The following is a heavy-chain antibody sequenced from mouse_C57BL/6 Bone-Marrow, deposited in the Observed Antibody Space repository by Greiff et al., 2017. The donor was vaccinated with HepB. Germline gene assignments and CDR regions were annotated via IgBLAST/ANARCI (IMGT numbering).Heavy chain of an antibody. Sequence: VQLQQSGPGLVQPSQSLSITCTVSGFSLTSYGVHWVRQSPGKGLEWLGVIWRGGSTYYNAAFMSRLSITKDNSKSQVFFKMNSLQADDTAIYYFATLDYYGRSPPFVYGGKGTTLTVSS. CDR3: ATLDYYGRSPPFVY. V-gene: IGHV2-5*01. J-gene: IGHJ2*01. D-gene: IGHD1-1*01. CDR1: GFSLTSYG. CDR2: IWRGGST.